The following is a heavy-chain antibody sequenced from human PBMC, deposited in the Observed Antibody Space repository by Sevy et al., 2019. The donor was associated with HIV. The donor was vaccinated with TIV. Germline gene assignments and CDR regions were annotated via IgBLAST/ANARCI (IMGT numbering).Heavy chain of an antibody. J-gene: IGHJ4*02. CDR2: ISASGDST. V-gene: IGHV3-23*01. CDR1: GFTFSTYA. CDR3: VGRKVGDFWSGSIRGPWAGGPLFDY. Sequence: GGSLRLSCAASGFTFSTYAMSWVRQAPGKVPEWVSYISASGDSTYCADSVKGRFTISRDNSKNTLYLQMNSLRDGDTAVYFCVGRKVGDFWSGSIRGPWAGGPLFDYWGQGTLVTVSS. D-gene: IGHD3-3*01.